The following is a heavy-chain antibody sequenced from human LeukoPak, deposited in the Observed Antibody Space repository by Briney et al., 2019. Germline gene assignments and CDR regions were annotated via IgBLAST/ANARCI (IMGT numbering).Heavy chain of an antibody. J-gene: IGHJ4*02. CDR1: GGSFSGYY. V-gene: IGHV4-34*01. Sequence: PSETLSLTCAVYGGSFSGYYWSWIRQPPGMGLEWIGEINHSGSTNYNPSLKSRVTISVDTSKNQFSLKLSSVTAADTAVYYCARLGYCSGGSCWPFDYWGQGTLVTVSS. CDR3: ARLGYCSGGSCWPFDY. CDR2: INHSGST. D-gene: IGHD2-15*01.